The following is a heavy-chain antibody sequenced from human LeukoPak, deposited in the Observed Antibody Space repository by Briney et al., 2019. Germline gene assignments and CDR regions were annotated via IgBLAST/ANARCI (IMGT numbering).Heavy chain of an antibody. D-gene: IGHD6-13*01. CDR3: ARRDPGRSWFGN. J-gene: IGHJ4*02. Sequence: SETLSLTCTVSGGSISSSSYYWGWIRQPPGKGLEWIGSIYYSGSTYYNPSLKSRVTISVDTSKNQFSLKLSSVTAADTAVYYCARRDPGRSWFGNWGQGTLVTVSS. CDR2: IYYSGST. V-gene: IGHV4-39*07. CDR1: GGSISSSSYY.